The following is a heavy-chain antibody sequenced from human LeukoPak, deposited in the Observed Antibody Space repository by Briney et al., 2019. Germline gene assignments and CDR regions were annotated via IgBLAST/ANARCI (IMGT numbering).Heavy chain of an antibody. CDR2: IKQDGSEK. CDR3: ARGEDNADEYLREDY. D-gene: IGHD2/OR15-2a*01. J-gene: IGHJ4*02. Sequence: GGSLRLSCIPSGFTVSSNYMTWVRQAPGKGLEWVANIKQDGSEKYYVDSVKGRFTISRDNAKNSLYLQMNSLRAEDTAVYYCARGEDNADEYLREDYWGQGILVTVSS. V-gene: IGHV3-7*04. CDR1: GFTVSSNY.